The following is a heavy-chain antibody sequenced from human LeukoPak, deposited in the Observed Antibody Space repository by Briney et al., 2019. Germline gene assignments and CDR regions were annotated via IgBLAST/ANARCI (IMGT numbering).Heavy chain of an antibody. V-gene: IGHV3-30*18. CDR3: TKDRGRDFWSGSFVHPSINYFDP. CDR2: TSYDGVKK. D-gene: IGHD3-3*01. J-gene: IGHJ5*02. Sequence: RAGGSLRLSCAASGFAFTNYVIPWVRQAPGKGLEWVAVTSYDGVKKYYADSVKGRFTISRDNSKNTVYLLMNSLRTEDTAIYYCTKDRGRDFWSGSFVHPSINYFDPWGQGTLVTVSS. CDR1: GFAFTNYV.